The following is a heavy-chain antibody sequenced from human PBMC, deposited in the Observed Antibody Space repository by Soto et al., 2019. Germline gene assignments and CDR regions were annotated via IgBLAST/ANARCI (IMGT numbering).Heavy chain of an antibody. CDR2: IYYSGTT. V-gene: IGHV4-28*03. Sequence: SETLSLTCAVSGYSISSSNWWGWIRQPPGKGLEWIGYIYYSGTTYYNPSLKSRVTISVDRSKNQFSLTLSSVTAADTAVYYCARGPPHHYWGQGTLVTVSS. J-gene: IGHJ4*02. CDR3: ARGPPHHY. CDR1: GYSISSSNW.